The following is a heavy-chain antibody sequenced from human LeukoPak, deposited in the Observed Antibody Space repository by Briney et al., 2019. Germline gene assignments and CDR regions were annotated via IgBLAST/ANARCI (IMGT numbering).Heavy chain of an antibody. CDR2: INTNTGNP. Sequence: GASVKVSCKASGYTFTSYAMNWVRQAPGQGLEWMGWINTNTGNPTYAQGFTGRFVFPLDTSVSTAYLQISSLKAEDTAVYYCARDVDILWSGLPQIDYWGQGTLVTVSS. V-gene: IGHV7-4-1*02. CDR1: GYTFTSYA. CDR3: ARDVDILWSGLPQIDY. J-gene: IGHJ4*02. D-gene: IGHD3-3*01.